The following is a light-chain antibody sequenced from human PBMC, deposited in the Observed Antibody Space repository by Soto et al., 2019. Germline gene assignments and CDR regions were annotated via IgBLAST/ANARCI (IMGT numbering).Light chain of an antibody. Sequence: DIQMTQSPSSLSASVGDRVTLTCRASQNIRMYLNWYQQKPGKAPKILIYGASSLYSGVPSRFSGSGSETDYTLTISNLQPEDFASYICQQSFNIPWTFGQGTKIDI. CDR1: QNIRMY. J-gene: IGKJ1*01. CDR3: QQSFNIPWT. V-gene: IGKV1-39*01. CDR2: GAS.